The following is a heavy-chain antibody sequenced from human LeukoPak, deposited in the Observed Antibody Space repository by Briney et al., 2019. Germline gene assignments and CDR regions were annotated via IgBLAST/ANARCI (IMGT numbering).Heavy chain of an antibody. J-gene: IGHJ4*02. CDR2: IKQDGSEK. Sequence: GGSLRLSCAASGFSFXXXWMNWVRQAPXXGLXXXANIKQDGSEKNYVDSVKGRFTISRDNAKNSLFLQMNSLRADDTAVYYCARPRDVGAKAFDYWGQGNLVTVSS. CDR3: ARPRDVGAKAFDY. V-gene: IGHV3-7*01. CDR1: GFSFXXXW. D-gene: IGHD1-26*01.